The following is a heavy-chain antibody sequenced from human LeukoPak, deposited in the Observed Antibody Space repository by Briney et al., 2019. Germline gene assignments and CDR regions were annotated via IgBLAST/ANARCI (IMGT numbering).Heavy chain of an antibody. Sequence: GGSLRLSCAASGFTFSSYAMSWVRQAPGKGLEWVSAISGSGGSTYYADSVKGRFTISRDNSKNTLYLQMNSLRAEDTAVYYCAKGDDYYGSGSNDYWGQGTLVSVSS. CDR3: AKGDDYYGSGSNDY. CDR1: GFTFSSYA. J-gene: IGHJ4*02. D-gene: IGHD3-10*01. CDR2: ISGSGGST. V-gene: IGHV3-23*01.